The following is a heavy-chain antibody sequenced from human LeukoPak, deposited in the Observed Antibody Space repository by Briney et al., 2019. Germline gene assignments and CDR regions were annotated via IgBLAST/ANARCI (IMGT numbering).Heavy chain of an antibody. D-gene: IGHD3-22*01. CDR2: INPNSGGT. Sequence: ASVKVSCKASGYTFTGYYMHWVRQAPGQGLEWMGWINPNSGGTNYAQEFQGRVTMTRDTSISTAYMELSRLRSDDTAVYYCARVGSGYYDSSGYYLGYWGQGTLVTVSS. V-gene: IGHV1-2*02. J-gene: IGHJ4*02. CDR1: GYTFTGYY. CDR3: ARVGSGYYDSSGYYLGY.